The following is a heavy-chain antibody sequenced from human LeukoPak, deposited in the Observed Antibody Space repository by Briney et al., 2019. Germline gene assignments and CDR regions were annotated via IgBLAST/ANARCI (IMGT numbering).Heavy chain of an antibody. J-gene: IGHJ4*02. V-gene: IGHV3-72*01. Sequence: GGSLRLSCAASGFTFSDHYMDWVRQAPGKGLEWVGRTRNKANSYTTEYAASVKGRFTISRDDSKNSLYLQMNSLRAEDTAVYYCARGVATGAYFDYWGQGTLVTVSS. CDR2: TRNKANSYTT. D-gene: IGHD5-12*01. CDR3: ARGVATGAYFDY. CDR1: GFTFSDHY.